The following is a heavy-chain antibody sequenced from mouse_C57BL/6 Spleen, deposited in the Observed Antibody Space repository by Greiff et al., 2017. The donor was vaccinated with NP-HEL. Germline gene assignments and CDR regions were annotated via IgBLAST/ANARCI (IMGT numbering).Heavy chain of an antibody. CDR1: GYAFSSYW. V-gene: IGHV1-80*01. J-gene: IGHJ4*01. D-gene: IGHD2-4*01. CDR2: IYPGDGDT. CDR3: AREELRQDYAMVY. Sequence: QVQLQQSGAELVKPGASVKISCKASGYAFSSYWMNWVKQRPGKGLEWIGQIYPGDGDTNYNGKFKGKATLTADKSSSTAYMQLSSLTSEDSAVYFCAREELRQDYAMVYWGQGTSVTVSS.